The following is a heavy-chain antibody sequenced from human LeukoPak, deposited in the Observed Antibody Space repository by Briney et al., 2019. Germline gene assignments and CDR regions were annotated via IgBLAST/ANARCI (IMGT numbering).Heavy chain of an antibody. Sequence: GGSLRLSCAASGFTFAYFGMNWVRQAPGKGLEWVSAVSTTGGNTYYADSVKGRFTVSRDNSKNMVFLQLNSLRAEDTAVYYCASQKVVVVQAAMKEFDPWGQGTLVTVSS. CDR2: VSTTGGNT. CDR3: ASQKVVVVQAAMKEFDP. V-gene: IGHV3-23*01. D-gene: IGHD2-2*01. CDR1: GFTFAYFG. J-gene: IGHJ5*02.